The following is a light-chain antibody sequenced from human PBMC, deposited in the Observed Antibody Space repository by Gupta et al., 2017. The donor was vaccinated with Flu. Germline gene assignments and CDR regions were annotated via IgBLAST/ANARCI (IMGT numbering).Light chain of an antibody. CDR2: RNN. J-gene: IGLJ3*02. CDR1: SSNIGSNY. CDR3: AAWDDSLSGQV. V-gene: IGLV1-47*01. Sequence: QSVLTRPPSASGTPGQRVTTSCSGSSSNIGSNYVYWYQQLPGTAPKLLIYRNNQRPSGVPDRFSGSKSGTSASLAISGLRSEDEADYYCAAWDDSLSGQVFGGGTKLTVL.